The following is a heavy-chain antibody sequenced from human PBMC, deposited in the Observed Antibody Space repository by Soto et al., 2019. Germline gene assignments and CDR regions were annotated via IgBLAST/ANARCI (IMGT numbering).Heavy chain of an antibody. Sequence: PGGSLRLSCAASEFSFSDYWMAWVRQAPGKGLEWVANLDQGGGEKHYVDSVKGRFTISRDNAKNSLYLQMNSLRAEDTAVYYWAKNPQRWLPYLDKGGKEPLVTVP. J-gene: IGHJ4*02. CDR2: LDQGGGEK. CDR1: EFSFSDYW. V-gene: IGHV3-7*05. D-gene: IGHD5-12*01. CDR3: AKNPQRWLPYLDK.